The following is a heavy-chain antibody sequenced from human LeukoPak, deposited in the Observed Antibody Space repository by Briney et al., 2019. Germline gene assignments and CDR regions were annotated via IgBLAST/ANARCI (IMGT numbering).Heavy chain of an antibody. V-gene: IGHV3-23*01. D-gene: IGHD5-12*01. CDR2: ISGSGGST. J-gene: IGHJ6*03. Sequence: PGGSLRLSCAASGLTFSSYGMSWVRQAPGKGLEWVSAISGSGGSTYYADSVKGRFTISRDNSKNTLYLQMNSLRAEDTAVYYCAKGPRPHPPMATILPYYMDVWGKGTTVTVSS. CDR3: AKGPRPHPPMATILPYYMDV. CDR1: GLTFSSYG.